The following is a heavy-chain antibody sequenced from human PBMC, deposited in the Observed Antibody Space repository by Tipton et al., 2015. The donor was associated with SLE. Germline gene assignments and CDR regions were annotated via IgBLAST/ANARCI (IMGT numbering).Heavy chain of an antibody. Sequence: LRLSCVVYGESFSTYYWNWIRQPAGKGLEWIGHIYSSGSTNYNPSLRSRVTISVDTSENQFSLRLNSVTAADTAVYYCARGDDSSGYYIGYWGQGTLVTVSS. CDR2: IYSSGST. CDR3: ARGDDSSGYYIGY. J-gene: IGHJ4*02. CDR1: GESFSTYY. D-gene: IGHD3-22*01. V-gene: IGHV4-59*10.